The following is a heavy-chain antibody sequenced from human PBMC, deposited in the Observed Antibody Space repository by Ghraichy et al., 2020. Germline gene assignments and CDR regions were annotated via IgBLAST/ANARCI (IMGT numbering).Heavy chain of an antibody. J-gene: IGHJ5*02. D-gene: IGHD6-13*01. Sequence: GGSLRLSCAASGFTFSSYAMHWVRQAPGKGLEWVAVISYDGSNKYYADSVKGRFTISRDNSKNTLYLQMNSLRAEDTAVYYCARGASSSWPPAVENWFDP. CDR1: GFTFSSYA. V-gene: IGHV3-30*04. CDR3: ARGASSSWPPAVENWFDP. CDR2: ISYDGSNK.